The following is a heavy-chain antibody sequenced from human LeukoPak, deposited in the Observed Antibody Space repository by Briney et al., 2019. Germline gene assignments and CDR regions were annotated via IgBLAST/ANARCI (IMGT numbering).Heavy chain of an antibody. Sequence: GGSLRLSCAASGFTFSSYGMSWVRQAPGKGLEWGSYISSSSSTIYYADSVKGRFTISRDNAKNSLYLQMNSLRAEDTAVYYCARDRGAAYFDYWGQGTLVTVSS. J-gene: IGHJ4*02. CDR2: ISSSSSTI. CDR1: GFTFSSYG. V-gene: IGHV3-48*01. D-gene: IGHD3-10*01. CDR3: ARDRGAAYFDY.